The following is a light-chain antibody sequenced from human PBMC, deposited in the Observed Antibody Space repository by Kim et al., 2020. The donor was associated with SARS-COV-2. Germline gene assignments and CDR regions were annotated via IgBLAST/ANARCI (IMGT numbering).Light chain of an antibody. J-gene: IGKJ4*01. CDR1: QGINKH. Sequence: SASVGDRVTFTCQTSQGINKHLAWFLQKSVKAPKSLIYDASTLQGGVPQRFRGSGFGTDFTLTISSLQPEDFATYYCQQYSTFPLTFGGGTKLEI. CDR3: QQYSTFPLT. V-gene: IGKV1-16*01. CDR2: DAS.